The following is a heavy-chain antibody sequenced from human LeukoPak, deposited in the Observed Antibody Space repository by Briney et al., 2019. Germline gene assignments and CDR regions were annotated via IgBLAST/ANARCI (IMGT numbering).Heavy chain of an antibody. D-gene: IGHD6-19*01. J-gene: IGHJ3*02. CDR1: GFTFSDYY. Sequence: GGSLRLSCAASGFTFSDYYMSWIRQAPGKGLEWLSYIISTGGTIYYADSVKGRFTISRDNAKNSLYLQMHSLRAEDTAVYYCAGYSSGWFGAFHIWGQGTMVTVSS. CDR2: IISTGGTI. CDR3: AGYSSGWFGAFHI. V-gene: IGHV3-11*04.